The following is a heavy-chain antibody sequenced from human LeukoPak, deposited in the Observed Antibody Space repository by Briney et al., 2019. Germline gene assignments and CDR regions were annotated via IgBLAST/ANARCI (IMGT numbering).Heavy chain of an antibody. CDR3: SRGADYDGNQRDGY. CDR1: GYTFTGYY. J-gene: IGHJ4*02. CDR2: INPNSGGA. D-gene: IGHD4-23*01. V-gene: IGHV1-2*06. Sequence: ASVKVSCKTSGYTFTGYYMHWVRQAPGQGLETIGRINPNSGGATYAHKFQGTVTVTRDTSISTTSMVLSSLTFDDTAASYFSRGADYDGNQRDGYWGQGTLVTVSS.